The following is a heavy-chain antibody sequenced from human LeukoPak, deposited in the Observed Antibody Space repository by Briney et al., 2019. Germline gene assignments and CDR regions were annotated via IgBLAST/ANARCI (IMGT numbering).Heavy chain of an antibody. CDR3: ASSSSWFDYYYYYYMDV. Sequence: GASVKVSCKASGYTFTGYYMHWVRQAPGQGLEWMGWINPNSGGTNYAQKFQGRVTMTRDTSISTAYMELSGLRSDDTAVYYCASSSSWFDYYYYYYMDVWGKGTTVTVSS. D-gene: IGHD6-13*01. V-gene: IGHV1-2*02. CDR2: INPNSGGT. J-gene: IGHJ6*03. CDR1: GYTFTGYY.